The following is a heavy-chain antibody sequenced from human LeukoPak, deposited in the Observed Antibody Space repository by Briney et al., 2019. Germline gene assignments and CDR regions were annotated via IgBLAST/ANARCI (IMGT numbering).Heavy chain of an antibody. V-gene: IGHV3-23*01. CDR3: VKEASKTFGIYTADY. Sequence: GGSLRLSCAASGFTFSSSAMGWVRRAPQKGLEWVSAIPASGPKTYYSGSVRGRFTISRDNSKNTVYLQMQSLRAEDTAVYYCVKEASKTFGIYTADYWGQGTLVTVSS. CDR2: IPASGPKT. D-gene: IGHD3-16*01. J-gene: IGHJ4*02. CDR1: GFTFSSSA.